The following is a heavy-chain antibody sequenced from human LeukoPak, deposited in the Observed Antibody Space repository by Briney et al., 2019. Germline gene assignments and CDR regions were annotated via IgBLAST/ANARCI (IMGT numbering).Heavy chain of an antibody. CDR3: AKNGEPHYYMDV. Sequence: GGSLRLSCAASGFTFSSYAMHWVRQAPGKGLEWVAVISYDGSNKYYADSVKGRFTISRDNSKNTLYLQMNSLRAEDTAVYYCAKNGEPHYYMDVWGKGTTVTVSS. D-gene: IGHD1-14*01. J-gene: IGHJ6*03. V-gene: IGHV3-30-3*02. CDR1: GFTFSSYA. CDR2: ISYDGSNK.